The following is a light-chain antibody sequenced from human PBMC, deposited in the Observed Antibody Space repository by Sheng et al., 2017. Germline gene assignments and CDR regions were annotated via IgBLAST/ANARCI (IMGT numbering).Light chain of an antibody. V-gene: IGKV3-15*01. J-gene: IGKJ2*01. CDR1: QSVSSN. Sequence: VMTQSPATLSVSPGERATLSCRASQSVSSNLAWYQQKPGQAPRLLIYDASTRATGIPARFSGSGSGTEFTLTISSLQSEDFAVYYCQQYNNWPQTFGQGTKLEI. CDR3: QQYNNWPQT. CDR2: DAS.